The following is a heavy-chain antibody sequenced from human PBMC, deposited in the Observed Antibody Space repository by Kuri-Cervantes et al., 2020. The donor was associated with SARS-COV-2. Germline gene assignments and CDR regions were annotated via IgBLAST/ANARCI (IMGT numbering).Heavy chain of an antibody. Sequence: ASVKVSCKASGGTFSSYAISWVRQAPGQGLEWMGIINPSGGSTSYAQKFQGRVTMTRDTSTSTVYMELSSLRSEDTAVYYCARDFVVVPAAIGFDYWGQGTLVTVSS. D-gene: IGHD2-2*02. CDR1: GGTFSSYA. CDR2: INPSGGST. CDR3: ARDFVVVPAAIGFDY. J-gene: IGHJ4*02. V-gene: IGHV1-46*01.